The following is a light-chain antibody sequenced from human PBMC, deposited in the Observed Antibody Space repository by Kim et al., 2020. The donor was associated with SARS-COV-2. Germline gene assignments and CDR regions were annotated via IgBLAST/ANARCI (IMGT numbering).Light chain of an antibody. CDR2: RNN. J-gene: IGLJ2*01. CDR1: SSNIGINY. V-gene: IGLV1-47*01. CDR3: AGWDGSLSGVV. Sequence: GQRVTISCIGSSSNIGINYVFWYRKLPGMAPKLLIYRNNERPSGVPDRFSGGKTGASAALAISGLRSDDEGDYYCAGWDGSLSGVVFGGGTQLTVL.